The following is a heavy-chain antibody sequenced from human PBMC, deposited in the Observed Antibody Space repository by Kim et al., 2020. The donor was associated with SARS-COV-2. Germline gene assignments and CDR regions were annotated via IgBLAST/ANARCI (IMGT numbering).Heavy chain of an antibody. D-gene: IGHD5-18*01. CDR1: GFTLGDYG. CDR3: SRECDSYSSADVSYY. J-gene: IGHJ6*01. Sequence: GGSLRLSCSASGFTLGDYGMSWVRQAPGEGLEWVGFIRNKAYGGTTQYAATVKVRFTISRDDYKNIVYMHMNRLKNEDTADYYCSRECDSYSSADVSYY. V-gene: IGHV3-49*04. CDR2: IRNKAYGGTT.